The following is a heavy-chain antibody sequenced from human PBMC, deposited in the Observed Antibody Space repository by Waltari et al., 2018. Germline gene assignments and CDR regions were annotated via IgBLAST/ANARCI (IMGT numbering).Heavy chain of an antibody. V-gene: IGHV1-24*01. D-gene: IGHD3-10*01. CDR2: FDPEDGEK. CDR3: ATPPQGMTPNAFDI. Sequence: QLQLVQSVAEVKKPRASVKVSCKVSEYTLTELSMHSVRQAPGKGLEWMGGFDPEDGEKIYAQKFQGRVTMTEDTSTDTAYMELSSLRSEDTAVYYCATPPQGMTPNAFDIWGQGTMVTVSS. CDR1: EYTLTELS. J-gene: IGHJ3*02.